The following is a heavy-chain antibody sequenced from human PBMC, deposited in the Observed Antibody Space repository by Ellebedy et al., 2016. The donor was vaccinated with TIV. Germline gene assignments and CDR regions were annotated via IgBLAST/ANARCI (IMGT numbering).Heavy chain of an antibody. CDR3: ARGSNWGWEYFDY. V-gene: IGHV4-34*01. Sequence: SETLSLTXTVFGGSFSDDYWSWIRQPPGKGLEWIGEINHSGSTNYNPSLKSRVTISVDTSKNQFSLKLSSVTAADTAVYYCARGSNWGWEYFDYWGQGTLVTVSS. D-gene: IGHD7-27*01. J-gene: IGHJ4*02. CDR2: INHSGST. CDR1: GGSFSDDY.